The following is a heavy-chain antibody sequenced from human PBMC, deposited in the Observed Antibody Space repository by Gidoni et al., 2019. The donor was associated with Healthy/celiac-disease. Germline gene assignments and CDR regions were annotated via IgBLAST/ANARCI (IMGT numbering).Heavy chain of an antibody. CDR2: ISSSGRYM. D-gene: IGHD2-8*01. CDR3: ATRGDCTNGVCHDPTPY. J-gene: IGHJ4*02. Sequence: EVQLVESGGGLVTPGGSLRLSCAASGFTFSGYSMNWVRQAPGKGLEWVSSISSSGRYMHYADSVKGRFTISRDNAKNSLYLQMNSLRAEDTAVYYCATRGDCTNGVCHDPTPYWGQGTLVTVSS. V-gene: IGHV3-21*01. CDR1: GFTFSGYS.